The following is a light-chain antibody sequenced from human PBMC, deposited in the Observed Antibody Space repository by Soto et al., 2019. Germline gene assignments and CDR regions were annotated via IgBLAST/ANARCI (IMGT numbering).Light chain of an antibody. Sequence: RVTTQSPATLSVSPGERATLSCRASQNVAGDLAWYQQKPGQAPRLLIYRTSTRATGIPARFSGSGSGTEFTLTISSLQSEDFAVYYCQEYNGRSSFGQGTKLEIK. CDR3: QEYNGRSS. CDR1: QNVAGD. CDR2: RTS. J-gene: IGKJ1*01. V-gene: IGKV3-15*01.